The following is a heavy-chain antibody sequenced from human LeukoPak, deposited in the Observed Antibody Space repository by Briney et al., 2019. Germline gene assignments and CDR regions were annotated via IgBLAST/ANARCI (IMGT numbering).Heavy chain of an antibody. CDR2: ISSSGSTI. CDR1: GFTFSDYY. V-gene: IGHV3-11*04. J-gene: IGHJ4*02. Sequence: GGSLRLSCAASGFTFSDYYMSWIRQAPGKGLEWVSYISSSGSTIYYADSVKGRFTISRDNAKNSLYLQMNSLRAEDTAVYYCARDAVPGLLRYFDWLSSPFDYWGQGTLVTVSS. D-gene: IGHD3-9*01. CDR3: ARDAVPGLLRYFDWLSSPFDY.